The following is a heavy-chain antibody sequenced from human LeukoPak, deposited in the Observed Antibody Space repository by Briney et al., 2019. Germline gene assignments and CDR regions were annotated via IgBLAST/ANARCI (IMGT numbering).Heavy chain of an antibody. Sequence: GGSLRLSCTVSGFTVSSNSMSWVRQAPGKGLEWVSFIYSDNTHYSDSVKGRFTISRDNPKNTLYLQMNSLRAEDTAVYYCARRAGAYSHPYDYWGQGTLVTVSS. D-gene: IGHD4/OR15-4a*01. V-gene: IGHV3-53*01. J-gene: IGHJ4*02. CDR2: IYSDNT. CDR1: GFTVSSNS. CDR3: ARRAGAYSHPYDY.